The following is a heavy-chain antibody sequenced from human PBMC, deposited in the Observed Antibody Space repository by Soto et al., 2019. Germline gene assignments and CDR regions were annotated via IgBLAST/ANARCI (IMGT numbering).Heavy chain of an antibody. CDR2: ISGSGSST. D-gene: IGHD1-26*01. Sequence: EVQLLESGGGLVQPGGSLRLSCAASGFTFTNYAMSWVRQAAGKGLEWVSAISGSGSSTYYADSVKGRFTISRDNSENTLFLQMNSLRAEDTAVYYCAYFTALNYYYGMDVWGQGTTVTVSS. J-gene: IGHJ6*02. V-gene: IGHV3-23*01. CDR3: AYFTALNYYYGMDV. CDR1: GFTFTNYA.